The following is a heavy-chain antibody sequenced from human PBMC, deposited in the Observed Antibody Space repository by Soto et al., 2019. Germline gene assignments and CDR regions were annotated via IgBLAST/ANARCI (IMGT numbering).Heavy chain of an antibody. V-gene: IGHV4-59*01. CDR2: IYYSGST. CDR1: GGSISSYY. J-gene: IGHJ3*02. CDR3: ARYCSSTSCYPDAFDI. Sequence: TLSLTCTVSGGSISSYYWSWIRQPPGKGLEWIGYIYYSGSTNYNPSLKSRVTISVDTSKNQFSLKLSSVTAADTAVYYCARYCSSTSCYPDAFDIWGQGTMVTVSS. D-gene: IGHD2-2*01.